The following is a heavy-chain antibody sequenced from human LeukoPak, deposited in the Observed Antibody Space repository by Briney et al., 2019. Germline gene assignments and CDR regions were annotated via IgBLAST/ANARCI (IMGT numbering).Heavy chain of an antibody. Sequence: GGSLRLSCAASGFTLSNYAMSWVRQAPGKGLEWVSGISGSGGSTYYADSVKGRFTIFRDNSKNTLYLEMNSLRAEDTALCYCAKGDSSDYQVNDYWGQGTVVTVSS. J-gene: IGHJ4*02. V-gene: IGHV3-23*01. CDR2: ISGSGGST. CDR1: GFTLSNYA. CDR3: AKGDSSDYQVNDY. D-gene: IGHD3-22*01.